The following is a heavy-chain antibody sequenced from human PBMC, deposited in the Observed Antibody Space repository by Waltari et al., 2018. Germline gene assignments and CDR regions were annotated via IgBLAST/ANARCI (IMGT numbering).Heavy chain of an antibody. CDR3: ATRFGERHQYYYYYYMDV. CDR1: GGTFSSYA. CDR2: IIPIFGTA. D-gene: IGHD3-10*01. J-gene: IGHJ6*03. V-gene: IGHV1-69*12. Sequence: QVQLVQSGAEVKKPGSSVKVSCKASGGTFSSYAISWVRQAPGQGLEWMGGIIPIFGTANYAQKFQGRVTITADESTSTAYMELSSLRSEDTAVYYCATRFGERHQYYYYYYMDVWGKGTTVTVSS.